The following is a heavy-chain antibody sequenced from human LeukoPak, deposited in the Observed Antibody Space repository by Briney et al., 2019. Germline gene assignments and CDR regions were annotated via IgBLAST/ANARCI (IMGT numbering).Heavy chain of an antibody. CDR1: GYTFTGYY. D-gene: IGHD3-10*01. CDR3: ARDQGYYGSGSYSYYYYFYMDV. Sequence: GASVKVSCKTSGYTFTGYYMHWVRQAPGQGLEWMGWINPNSGGTNYAQKFQGRVTMTRDTSISTAYMELTRLRSDDTAVYYCARDQGYYGSGSYSYYYYFYMDVWGKGTTVTISS. J-gene: IGHJ6*03. CDR2: INPNSGGT. V-gene: IGHV1-2*02.